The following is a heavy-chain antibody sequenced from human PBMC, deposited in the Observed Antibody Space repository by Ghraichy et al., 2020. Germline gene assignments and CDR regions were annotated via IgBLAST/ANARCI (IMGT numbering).Heavy chain of an antibody. V-gene: IGHV3-64D*06. CDR3: VKEKFTSGWFFDY. Sequence: GGSLRLSCSASGFSFGSYSMHWVRQAPGKGLQYVSTLSSNRNSTYYVDSVKGRFTISRDISKNTLYLQMSSLRAEDTAIYYCVKEKFTSGWFFDYWGQGTVVTVSS. D-gene: IGHD6-13*01. J-gene: IGHJ4*02. CDR2: LSSNRNST. CDR1: GFSFGSYS.